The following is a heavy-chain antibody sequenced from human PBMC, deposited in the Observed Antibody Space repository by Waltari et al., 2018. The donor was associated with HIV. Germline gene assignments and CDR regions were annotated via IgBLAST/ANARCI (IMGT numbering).Heavy chain of an antibody. CDR1: VFILRDHY. V-gene: IGHV1-46*01. CDR3: ARAGLGGLIQDFDI. Sequence: QVQLIQPDVPMGKPGASVRLSCQPSVFILRDHYIQWVRRNRQQTFEWMAIINGADGDANAAQKFKSRITLTRDLFTGKIHLDLMSLRSEDTAVYVCARAGLGGLIQDFDIWGRGT. J-gene: IGHJ4*02. D-gene: IGHD1-26*01. CDR2: INGADGDA.